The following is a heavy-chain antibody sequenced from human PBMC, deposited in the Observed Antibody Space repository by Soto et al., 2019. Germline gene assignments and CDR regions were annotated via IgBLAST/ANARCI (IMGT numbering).Heavy chain of an antibody. J-gene: IGHJ4*02. D-gene: IGHD6-13*01. CDR1: GFTFSDYY. CDR2: ISSSGSTI. CDR3: ARDHIASAGRETASFDY. V-gene: IGHV3-11*01. Sequence: GGSLRLSCAASGFTFSDYYMSWIRPAPGKGLEWVSYISSSGSTIYYADSVKGRLTISRDHAKHSLYLQMNSLRAEHPSMSECARDHIASAGRETASFDYWGQGTLVTVSS.